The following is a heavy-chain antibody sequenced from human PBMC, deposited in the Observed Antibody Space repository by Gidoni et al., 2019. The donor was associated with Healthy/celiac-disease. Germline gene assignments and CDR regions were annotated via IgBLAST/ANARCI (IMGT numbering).Heavy chain of an antibody. Sequence: QVQLVQSGAEVKKHGASVKVSCKASGYTFTSYYLQWVRQAPGQGLEWMGRINPSGGSTSYAQKFQGRVTMTRDTSTSTVYMELSSLRSEDTAVYYCARVGDYYDSSGSSLEYFQHWGQGTLVTVSS. V-gene: IGHV1-46*01. D-gene: IGHD3-22*01. CDR3: ARVGDYYDSSGSSLEYFQH. J-gene: IGHJ1*01. CDR2: INPSGGST. CDR1: GYTFTSYY.